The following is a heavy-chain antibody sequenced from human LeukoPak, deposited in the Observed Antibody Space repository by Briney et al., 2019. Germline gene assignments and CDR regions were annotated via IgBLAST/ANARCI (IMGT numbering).Heavy chain of an antibody. D-gene: IGHD1-26*01. CDR3: ARPIVGATLDGFDI. CDR2: FNPSFGTA. J-gene: IGHJ3*02. Sequence: GASVKLSCSASGGTFTSYAINWVRQAPGQGLEWRGGFNPSFGTATYAQKFEGRVTITTDESTNTAYMELSSLRSEDTAVYYCARPIVGATLDGFDIWGQGKMVTVSS. CDR1: GGTFTSYA. V-gene: IGHV1-69*05.